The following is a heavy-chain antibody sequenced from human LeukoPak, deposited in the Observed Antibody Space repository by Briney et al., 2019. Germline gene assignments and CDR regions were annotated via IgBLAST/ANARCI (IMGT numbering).Heavy chain of an antibody. Sequence: SVKVSCKASGGTFSSYAISWVRQAPGQGLEWMGGIIPIFGTANYAQKFQGRVTITTDESTSTAYMELSSLRSEDTAVYYCARGDGSYYASLWPFDAFDIWGQGTMVTVSS. D-gene: IGHD1-26*01. CDR2: IIPIFGTA. CDR1: GGTFSSYA. V-gene: IGHV1-69*05. J-gene: IGHJ3*02. CDR3: ARGDGSYYASLWPFDAFDI.